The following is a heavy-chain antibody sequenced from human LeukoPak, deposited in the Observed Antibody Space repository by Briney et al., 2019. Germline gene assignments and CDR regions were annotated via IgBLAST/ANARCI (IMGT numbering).Heavy chain of an antibody. CDR2: IYYSGST. V-gene: IGHV4-59*12. D-gene: IGHD5-18*01. J-gene: IGHJ2*01. Sequence: SETLSLTCTVSGGSISSYYWSWIRQPPGKGLEWIGYIYYSGSTNYNPSLKSRVTISVDTSKNQFSLKLSSVTAADTAVYYCARDGYSYGDKIWYFDLWGRGTLVTVSS. CDR3: ARDGYSYGDKIWYFDL. CDR1: GGSISSYY.